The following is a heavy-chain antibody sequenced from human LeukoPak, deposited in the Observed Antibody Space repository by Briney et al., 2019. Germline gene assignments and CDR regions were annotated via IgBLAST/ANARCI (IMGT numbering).Heavy chain of an antibody. J-gene: IGHJ4*02. CDR2: IYTSGST. CDR3: ARGRILTGYYPANSHFDY. CDR1: GGSISRYY. Sequence: SSETLSLTCTVSGGSISRYYWSWIRQPAGKGLEWIGRIYTSGSTNYNPSLKGRVTISVDTSKNQFSLKLSSVTAADTAVYYCARGRILTGYYPANSHFDYWGQGTLVTVSS. D-gene: IGHD3-9*01. V-gene: IGHV4-4*07.